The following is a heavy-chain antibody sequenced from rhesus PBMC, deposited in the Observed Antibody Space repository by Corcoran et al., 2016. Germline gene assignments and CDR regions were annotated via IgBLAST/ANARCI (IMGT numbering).Heavy chain of an antibody. CDR2: IYGGRGST. Sequence: QVQLQESGPGVVKPSETLSLTCAVSGGSISSYWWGWIRQPPGKGLEWFGQIYGGRGSTSYNPYRKSRCTSSSDTSKNQFSLKLSSVTAAETAVYYCAKVYYYSGSYYWEYWGQGVLVTVSS. CDR1: GGSISSYW. J-gene: IGHJ4*01. V-gene: IGHV4-147*01. CDR3: AKVYYYSGSYYWEY. D-gene: IGHD3-16*01.